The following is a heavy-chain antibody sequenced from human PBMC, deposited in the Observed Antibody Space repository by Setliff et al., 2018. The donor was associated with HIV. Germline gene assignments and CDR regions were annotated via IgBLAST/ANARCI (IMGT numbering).Heavy chain of an antibody. J-gene: IGHJ3*02. Sequence: PGGSLRLSCTASGFTFSDYWMHWVRRGPGRGLEWVSRIGRDGTVANYADSVKGRFTISKDNSKNTLYLQMSSLRDEDTAVYYCAKVFFFGVDAFDIWGQGTMVTVSS. D-gene: IGHD3-10*01. V-gene: IGHV3-74*01. CDR2: IGRDGTVA. CDR1: GFTFSDYW. CDR3: AKVFFFGVDAFDI.